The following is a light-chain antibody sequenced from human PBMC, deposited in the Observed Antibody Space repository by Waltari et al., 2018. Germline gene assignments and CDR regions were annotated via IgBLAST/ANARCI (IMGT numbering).Light chain of an antibody. V-gene: IGKV1-5*01. CDR1: QSVSSW. CDR2: DAS. J-gene: IGKJ1*01. Sequence: DIQMTQSPSTLSASVGDRVTITCRASQSVSSWLAWYRQKPGEAPKLLIYDASSLESGVPSRFSGSGSGTEFPLTISSLQSDDFATYYCQQYRGLWTFGQGTRVEVK. CDR3: QQYRGLWT.